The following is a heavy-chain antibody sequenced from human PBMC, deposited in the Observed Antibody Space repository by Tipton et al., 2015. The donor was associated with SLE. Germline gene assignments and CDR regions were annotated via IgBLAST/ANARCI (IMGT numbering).Heavy chain of an antibody. CDR3: ARQTGDLLGPFDY. D-gene: IGHD1-26*01. CDR2: FYYRGTT. V-gene: IGHV4-39*01. J-gene: IGHJ4*02. CDR1: GGSISSSSYW. Sequence: TLSLTCTVSGGSISSSSYWWAWIRQPPGKGLEWIGSFYYRGTTYYNPSLKRRVTISVDTSVDTSKNHFSLKLSSVTAADTAVYYCARQTGDLLGPFDYWGQGTLVTVSS.